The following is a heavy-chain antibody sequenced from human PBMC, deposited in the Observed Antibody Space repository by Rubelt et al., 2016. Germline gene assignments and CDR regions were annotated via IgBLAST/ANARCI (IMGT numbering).Heavy chain of an antibody. CDR2: IYYSGST. J-gene: IGHJ4*02. CDR3: ARGQGRDGYIH. CDR1: GGSISNYY. D-gene: IGHD5-24*01. Sequence: QVQLQESGPGLVKPSETLSLTCTVSGGSISNYYWSWIRQPPGKGLEWIGNIYYSGSTNYNPSLKSRVTISVDTSKNQFSLKLGSVTAAETAGYYCARGQGRDGYIHWGQGTLVTVSS. V-gene: IGHV4-59*01.